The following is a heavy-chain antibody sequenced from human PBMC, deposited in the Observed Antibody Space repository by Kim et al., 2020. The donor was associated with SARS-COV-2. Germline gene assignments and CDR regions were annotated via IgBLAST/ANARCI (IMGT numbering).Heavy chain of an antibody. CDR1: GFTFSSYV. CDR3: ANRSGPLPSRAGDQ. Sequence: GGSLRLSCAASGFTFSSYVMTWVRQAPGKGLEWVSATRSGADDTSYADSVKGSFTISRANDKKTLYVQMNSLSVEAMAVYYCANRSGPLPSRAGDQWG. CDR2: TRSGADDT. J-gene: IGHJ1*01. D-gene: IGHD3-16*01. V-gene: IGHV3-23*01.